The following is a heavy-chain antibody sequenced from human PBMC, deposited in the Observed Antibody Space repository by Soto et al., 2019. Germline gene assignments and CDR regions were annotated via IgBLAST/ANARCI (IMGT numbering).Heavy chain of an antibody. CDR3: ARTGVGGGAFDE. Sequence: GESLKISCKASGYSFPTHWIGWVRQVPGKGLEWMGVIFPSDSDTRYSPSFEGQVIISADENTNTAYLQWTSLKASDIAMYYCARTGVGGGAFDEWGPGTLVTVSS. CDR1: GYSFPTHW. D-gene: IGHD1-26*01. CDR2: IFPSDSDT. J-gene: IGHJ4*02. V-gene: IGHV5-51*01.